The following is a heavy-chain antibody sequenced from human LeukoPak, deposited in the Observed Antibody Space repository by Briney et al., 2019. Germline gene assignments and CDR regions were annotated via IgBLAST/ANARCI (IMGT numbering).Heavy chain of an antibody. V-gene: IGHV1-69*04. D-gene: IGHD3-9*01. CDR3: ARDGRVYYDILTGPDY. CDR1: GGTFSSYA. CDR2: IIPILGIA. Sequence: SVKVSCKASGGTFSSYAISWVRQAPGQGLEWMGRIIPILGIANYAQKFQGRVTITADKSTSTAYMELSSLRSEDTAVYYCARDGRVYYDILTGPDYWGQGTLVTVSS. J-gene: IGHJ4*02.